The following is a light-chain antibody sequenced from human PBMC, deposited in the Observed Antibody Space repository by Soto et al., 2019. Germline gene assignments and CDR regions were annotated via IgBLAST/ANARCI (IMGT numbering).Light chain of an antibody. CDR1: SSDVGGYNY. CDR2: DVS. CDR3: SAYTSSSAVV. Sequence: QSALTQPASVSGSPGQSIPISCTGTSSDVGGYNYVSWYQQYPGKAPKLMIYDVSNRPSGGSNRFSGSKSGNTASLTISGLQAEDEDDYYCSAYTSSSAVVFGGGTKLTVL. J-gene: IGLJ3*02. V-gene: IGLV2-14*01.